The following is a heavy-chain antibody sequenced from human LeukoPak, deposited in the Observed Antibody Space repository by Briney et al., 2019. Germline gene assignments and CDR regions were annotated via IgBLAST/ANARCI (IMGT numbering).Heavy chain of an antibody. D-gene: IGHD3-10*01. CDR1: GGSISSYN. V-gene: IGHV4-4*07. CDR2: IYTSGST. CDR3: ARELYTSGSSHYYYYMAV. Sequence: PSETLSLTCTVSGGSISSYNWSWIRQPAGKRLEWIGRIYTSGSTNYNPSLKSRVTISVDESKNHSSLKLSSVTAADTAVYYCARELYTSGSSHYYYYMAVWGNGTTVTVSS. J-gene: IGHJ6*03.